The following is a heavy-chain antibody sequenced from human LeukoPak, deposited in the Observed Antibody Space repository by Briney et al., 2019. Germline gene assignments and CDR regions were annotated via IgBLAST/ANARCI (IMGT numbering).Heavy chain of an antibody. J-gene: IGHJ3*02. CDR1: GFTFSSYW. CDR3: ANLPRGSVRHDAFDI. CDR2: IKQDGSEK. Sequence: GGSLRLSCAASGFTFSSYWMSWVRQAPGKGLEWVANIKQDGSEKYYADSVKGRFTISRDNAKNSLYLQMNSLRAEDTAVYYCANLPRGSVRHDAFDIWGQGTMVTVSS. V-gene: IGHV3-7*01. D-gene: IGHD3-10*01.